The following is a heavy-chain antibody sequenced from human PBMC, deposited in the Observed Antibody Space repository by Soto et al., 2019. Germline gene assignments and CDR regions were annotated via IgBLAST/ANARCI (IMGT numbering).Heavy chain of an antibody. D-gene: IGHD1-1*01. J-gene: IGHJ5*02. CDR1: GFTFSSYW. CDR3: ARVIHDHVNWFDP. Sequence: EVQLVESGGGLVQPGGSLRLSCAASGFTFSSYWMHWVRQAPGKGLVWVSRINSDGSSTSYADSVKGRFTISRDNAKNTRYLQMNSLRAEDTAVYYCARVIHDHVNWFDPWGQGTLVTVSS. CDR2: INSDGSST. V-gene: IGHV3-74*01.